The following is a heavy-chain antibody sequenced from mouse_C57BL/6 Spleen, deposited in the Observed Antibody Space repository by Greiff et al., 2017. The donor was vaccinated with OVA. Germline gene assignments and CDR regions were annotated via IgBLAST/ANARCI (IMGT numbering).Heavy chain of an antibody. V-gene: IGHV3-6*01. CDR1: GYSITSGYY. Sequence: EVKLQESGPGLVKPSQSLSLTCSVTGYSITSGYYWNWIRQFPGNKLEWMGYISYDGSNNYNPSLKNRISITRDTSKNQFFLKLNSVTTEDTATYDCAREDYDYDVGFAYWGQGTLVTVSA. J-gene: IGHJ3*01. CDR2: ISYDGSN. D-gene: IGHD2-4*01. CDR3: AREDYDYDVGFAY.